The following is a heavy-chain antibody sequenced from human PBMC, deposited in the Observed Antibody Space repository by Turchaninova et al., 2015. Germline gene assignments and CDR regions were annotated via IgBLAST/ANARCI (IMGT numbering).Heavy chain of an antibody. CDR2: IYWVDYK. CDR1: GFSLSTSGLG. Sequence: QITLKESGPTLVKPTQTLTLTCTFSGFSLSTSGLGVGWISQPPGTALEGLELIYWVDYKGTRPTSNGRLTITKAASKNQVVLTMTNRDPVDTATYYCAHIVRGYSYGLGDWGQGTLVTVSS. J-gene: IGHJ4*02. D-gene: IGHD5-18*01. V-gene: IGHV2-5*02. CDR3: AHIVRGYSYGLGD.